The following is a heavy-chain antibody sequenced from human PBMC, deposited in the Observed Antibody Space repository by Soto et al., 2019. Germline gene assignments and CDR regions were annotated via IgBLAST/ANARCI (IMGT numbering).Heavy chain of an antibody. D-gene: IGHD3-10*01. CDR2: IYYSGST. V-gene: IGHV4-39*01. CDR1: GGSISSSNYY. J-gene: IGHJ4*02. Sequence: QLQLQESGPGLVKPSETLSLTCTVSGGSISSSNYYWGWIRQPPGKGLEWIANIYYSGSTYYNPSLKCRVSISVDKSNNQFSLMPISVTAADTAVYYCAFYGSGTGYFDFWGQGTLVTVSS. CDR3: AFYGSGTGYFDF.